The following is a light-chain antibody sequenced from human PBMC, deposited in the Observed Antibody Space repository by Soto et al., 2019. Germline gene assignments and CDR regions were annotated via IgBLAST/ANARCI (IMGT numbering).Light chain of an antibody. CDR2: GAS. J-gene: IGKJ4*01. V-gene: IGKV3-15*01. CDR3: QQYYEWPPLT. Sequence: EIVMTQSPATLSVSPGERATLSCRASQSVSSSLAWDQQKPGQAHSLLIFGASTRATGIPARFSGSGSGTEFTLTLSSLRSDDCAVYYCQQYYEWPPLTFGGGTKVEIK. CDR1: QSVSSS.